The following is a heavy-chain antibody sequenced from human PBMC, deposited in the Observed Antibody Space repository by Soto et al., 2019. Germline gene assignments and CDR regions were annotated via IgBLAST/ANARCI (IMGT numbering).Heavy chain of an antibody. CDR2: ISYGGDNK. D-gene: IGHD6-13*01. CDR3: AKARHSTSWYGVEADF. J-gene: IGHJ4*02. Sequence: VQLVESGGGLVKPGGSLRLSCAASGFTFTRYSMNWVRQAPGKGLEWVAVISYGGDNKYYADSVRGRFAISRDNLKNTLYLQMNSLNPEDTAVYHCAKARHSTSWYGVEADFWGQGTLVTVSS. CDR1: GFTFTRYS. V-gene: IGHV3-30*18.